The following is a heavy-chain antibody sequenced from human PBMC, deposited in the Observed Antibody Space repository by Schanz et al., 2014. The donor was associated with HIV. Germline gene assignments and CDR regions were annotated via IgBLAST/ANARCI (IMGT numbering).Heavy chain of an antibody. CDR1: GFTFSSYW. J-gene: IGHJ6*02. CDR2: IYSDGSTT. V-gene: IGHV3-74*01. D-gene: IGHD1-20*01. Sequence: EVQLVESGGGVVQPGGSLRLSCAASGFTFSSYWMHWVRQVPGKGLVWVSRIYSDGSTTSYADSVKGRFTISRDNAKNTLYLQMNSLRAVDTAVYFCARDGMAFYGMDAWGQGTTVTVSS. CDR3: ARDGMAFYGMDA.